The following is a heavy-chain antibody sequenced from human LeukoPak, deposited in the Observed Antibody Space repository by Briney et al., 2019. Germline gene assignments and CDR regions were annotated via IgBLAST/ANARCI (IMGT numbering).Heavy chain of an antibody. J-gene: IGHJ4*02. D-gene: IGHD1-1*01. Sequence: GGSLGLSCAASGFTFSSYAMSWVRQAPGKGLEWVSAISSRDGSTYYADSVKGRFTISRDNSKNTLYLQVNSLGAEDTAVYYCAKGSTVTKLYFEYWGQGTLVTVSS. CDR3: AKGSTVTKLYFEY. CDR1: GFTFSSYA. V-gene: IGHV3-23*01. CDR2: ISSRDGST.